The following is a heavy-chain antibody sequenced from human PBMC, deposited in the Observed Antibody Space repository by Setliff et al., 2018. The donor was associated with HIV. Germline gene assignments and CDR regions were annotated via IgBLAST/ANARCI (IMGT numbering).Heavy chain of an antibody. J-gene: IGHJ6*02. D-gene: IGHD6-6*01. CDR3: TRELNGHTSSHYYFGLDV. Sequence: GSLRLSCATSGFTFSDYDFHWVRQVTGEGLEWVSAIGTGGDTYYADSVKGRFTISRENAKNSLYLQMNNVRAGDTAVYYCTRELNGHTSSHYYFGLDVWGQGTTVTVSS. V-gene: IGHV3-13*01. CDR2: IGTGGDT. CDR1: GFTFSDYD.